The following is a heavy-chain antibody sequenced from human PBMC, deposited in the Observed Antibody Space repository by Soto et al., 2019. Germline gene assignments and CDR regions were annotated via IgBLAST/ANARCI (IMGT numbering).Heavy chain of an antibody. CDR1: GDSFNDYY. CDR2: INPNGGVT. CDR3: ARESGGATATLDYYYFYMDV. V-gene: IGHV1-2*02. J-gene: IGHJ6*03. D-gene: IGHD5-12*01. Sequence: ASVKVSCKTSGDSFNDYYIHWVRQAPGQGLEWMGWINPNGGVTKYAQKFQGRVTVTRDTSIRTVYMELSSLRSDDTAVYYCARESGGATATLDYYYFYMDVWGKGTTVSVSS.